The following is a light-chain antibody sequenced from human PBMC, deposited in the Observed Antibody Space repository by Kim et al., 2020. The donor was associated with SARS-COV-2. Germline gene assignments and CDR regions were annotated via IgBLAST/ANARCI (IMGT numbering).Light chain of an antibody. CDR1: KLGDKY. CDR2: QDS. J-gene: IGLJ2*01. CDR3: QAWDSSHVV. V-gene: IGLV3-1*01. Sequence: SVSPGTTASITCSGDKLGDKYACWYQQKPGQSPVLVIYQDSKRPSGIPERFSGSNSGNTATLTISGTQAMDEADYYCQAWDSSHVVFGGGTQLTVL.